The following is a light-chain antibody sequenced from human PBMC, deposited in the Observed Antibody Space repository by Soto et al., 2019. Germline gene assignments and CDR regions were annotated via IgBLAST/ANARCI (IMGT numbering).Light chain of an antibody. Sequence: DIQMTQSPSSLSASVGDRVTITCRASQSISTSLNWYQRKPGKAPNLLIYAASNLQSGVPSRFSGSGSGTDFTLTINSLQPEDFAIYSCQQSYTLPPTFGQGTKVEIK. CDR1: QSISTS. CDR2: AAS. V-gene: IGKV1-39*01. CDR3: QQSYTLPPT. J-gene: IGKJ1*01.